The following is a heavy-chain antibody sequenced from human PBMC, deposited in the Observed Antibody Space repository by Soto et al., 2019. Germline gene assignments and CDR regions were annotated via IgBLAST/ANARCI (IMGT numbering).Heavy chain of an antibody. CDR2: INPNSGGT. D-gene: IGHD6-25*01. CDR1: AYTITAYY. J-gene: IGHJ6*02. Sequence: ASVKVSCKTCAYTITAYYVHWVRQALRQGLEWMGWINPNSGGTKYAQKFQGRVTMTTDTSTSTAYMELSSLRSEDTAVYYCARLECGLYSGAPVYGMDVWGQGTTVTVSS. V-gene: IGHV1-2*02. CDR3: ARLECGLYSGAPVYGMDV.